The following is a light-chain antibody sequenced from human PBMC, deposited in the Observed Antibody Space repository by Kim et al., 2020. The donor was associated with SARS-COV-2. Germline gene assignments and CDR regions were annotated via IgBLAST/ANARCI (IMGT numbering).Light chain of an antibody. CDR1: SSDVGGYNY. CDR2: DVT. CDR3: SSYTSRSTRV. V-gene: IGLV2-14*03. J-gene: IGLJ3*02. Sequence: QSALTQPASVSGSPGQSITISCTGTSSDVGGYNYVSWYQRHPGKAPKLMIYDVTNRPSGVSDRFSGSKSGNTASLTISGLQAEDEADYYCSSYTSRSTRVFGGGTQLTVL.